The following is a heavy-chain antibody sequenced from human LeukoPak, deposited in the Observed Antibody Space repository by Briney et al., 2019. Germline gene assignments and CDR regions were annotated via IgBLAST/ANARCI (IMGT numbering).Heavy chain of an antibody. CDR2: ISKDESNK. CDR3: AKDNPVLEY. CDR1: GFSFSTFG. V-gene: IGHV3-30*18. Sequence: GGSLRLSCAASGFSFSTFGLHWVRQTPGKGLEWVSHISKDESNKYYADSVKGRFTISRDTSKNTLFLQMNSLRVEDTAVYYCAKDNPVLEYWGQGTQVTVSS. J-gene: IGHJ4*02.